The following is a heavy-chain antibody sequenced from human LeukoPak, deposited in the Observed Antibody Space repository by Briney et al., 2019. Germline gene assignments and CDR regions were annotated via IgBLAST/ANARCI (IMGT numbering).Heavy chain of an antibody. CDR3: ARTPPGVYYGMDV. D-gene: IGHD3-10*01. V-gene: IGHV4-31*03. Sequence: SETLSLTCTVSGGSISSGGHYWSWIRQHPGKGLEWIGYIYYSGSTYYNPSLKSRVTISVDTSKNQFSLKLSSVTAADTAVYYCARTPPGVYYGMDVWGQGTTVTVSS. CDR1: GGSISSGGHY. CDR2: IYYSGST. J-gene: IGHJ6*02.